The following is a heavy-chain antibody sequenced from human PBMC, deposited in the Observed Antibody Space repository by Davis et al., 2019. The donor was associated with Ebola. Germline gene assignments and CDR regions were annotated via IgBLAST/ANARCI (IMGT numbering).Heavy chain of an antibody. Sequence: ASVKVSCKASGYTFKNSAISWVRQAPGQGLEWMGWISAYNGNTAYAQILQGRVTMTTDTSTGTVYMELSSLRSEDTAVYYCAREEIVVVATNPSPYYYYGMDVWGQGTTVTVSS. CDR2: ISAYNGNT. CDR3: AREEIVVVATNPSPYYYYGMDV. J-gene: IGHJ6*02. V-gene: IGHV1-18*01. CDR1: GYTFKNSA. D-gene: IGHD2-15*01.